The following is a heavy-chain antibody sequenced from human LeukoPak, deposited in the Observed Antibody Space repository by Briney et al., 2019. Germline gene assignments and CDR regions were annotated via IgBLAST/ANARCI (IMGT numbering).Heavy chain of an antibody. Sequence: GGSLRLSCVASGFTFSPYIMAWVRQAPGKGLEWVASISGGSDYIYYGDSVKGRFTISRDNAKNSLYLQMNSLKVEDTAVYFCARIRGARNYFDHWGQGTLVTVSS. V-gene: IGHV3-21*01. J-gene: IGHJ4*02. CDR1: GFTFSPYI. CDR3: ARIRGARNYFDH. CDR2: ISGGSDYI. D-gene: IGHD3-10*01.